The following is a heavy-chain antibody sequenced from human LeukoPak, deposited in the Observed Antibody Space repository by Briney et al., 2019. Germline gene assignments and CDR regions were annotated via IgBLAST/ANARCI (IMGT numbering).Heavy chain of an antibody. CDR2: IYYSGST. CDR1: GGSISSGGYY. J-gene: IGHJ4*02. D-gene: IGHD2-2*02. Sequence: SQTLSLTCTVSGGSISSGGYYWSWIRQHPGKGLEWIGYIYYSGSTYYNPSLKSRVTISVDTSKNQFSLKLSSVTAADTAVYYCARGNRLGYCSSTSCYTVDYWGQGTLVTVSS. CDR3: ARGNRLGYCSSTSCYTVDY. V-gene: IGHV4-31*03.